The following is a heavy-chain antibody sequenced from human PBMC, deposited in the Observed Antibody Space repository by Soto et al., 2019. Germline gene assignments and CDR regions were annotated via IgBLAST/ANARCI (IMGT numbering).Heavy chain of an antibody. CDR1: GSSFTSYW. V-gene: IGHV5-10-1*01. J-gene: IGHJ6*02. CDR2: IAPSDSYT. D-gene: IGHD3-9*01. Sequence: PGESLKISCKGSGSSFTSYWITWVRQMPGKGLEWMGRIAPSDSYTTYSPSFQGHVTISVDKSINTAYLRWSSLKASDSATYYCARHGGGRIAMTGCTGMDVWGQGTTVTVSS. CDR3: ARHGGGRIAMTGCTGMDV.